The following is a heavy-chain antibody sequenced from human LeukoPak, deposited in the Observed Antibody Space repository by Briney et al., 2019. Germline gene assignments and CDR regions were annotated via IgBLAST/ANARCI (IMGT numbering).Heavy chain of an antibody. CDR1: GGSISSGGYY. J-gene: IGHJ4*02. Sequence: SQTLSLTCTVSGGSISSGGYYWSWIRQNPGKGLEWIGYIYYSGSTYYNPSLKSRVTISVDTSKNQFSLKLSSVTAADTAVYYCARAPVTVTTTGPSYFDYWGQGTLVTVSS. CDR2: IYYSGST. V-gene: IGHV4-31*03. D-gene: IGHD4-17*01. CDR3: ARAPVTVTTTGPSYFDY.